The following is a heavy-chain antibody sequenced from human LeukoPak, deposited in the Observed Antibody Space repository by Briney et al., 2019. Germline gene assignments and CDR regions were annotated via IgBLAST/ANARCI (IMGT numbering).Heavy chain of an antibody. CDR2: IYYSGST. CDR1: GGSISSCGYY. D-gene: IGHD1-7*01. Sequence: SETLSLTCTVSGGSISSCGYYWSWIRQHPGKGLEWIGYIYYSGSTYYNPSLKSRVTISVDTSKNQFSLKLSPVTAADTAVYYCARESRGTTNWFDPWGQETLVTVSS. CDR3: ARESRGTTNWFDP. J-gene: IGHJ5*02. V-gene: IGHV4-31*03.